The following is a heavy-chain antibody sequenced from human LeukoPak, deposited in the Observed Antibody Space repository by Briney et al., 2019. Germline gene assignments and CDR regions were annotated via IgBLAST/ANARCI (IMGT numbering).Heavy chain of an antibody. Sequence: PGRSLRLSCAASGFTFSSYAMHWVRQAPGKGLEWVAVISYDGSNKYYADSVKGRFTISRDNSKNTLYLQMNSLRAEDTAVYYCARRAGRWYDFWSGYYVAENYYYMDVWGQGTLVTVSS. CDR1: GFTFSSYA. J-gene: IGHJ6*03. CDR2: ISYDGSNK. V-gene: IGHV3-30*01. D-gene: IGHD3-3*01. CDR3: ARRAGRWYDFWSGYYVAENYYYMDV.